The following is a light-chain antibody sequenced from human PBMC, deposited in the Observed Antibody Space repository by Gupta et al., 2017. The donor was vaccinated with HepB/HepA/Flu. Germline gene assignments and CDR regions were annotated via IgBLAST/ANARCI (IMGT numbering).Light chain of an antibody. CDR1: QSVRSY. Sequence: EIVLTQSPATLSLSPGERATLSCRASQSVRSYLAWYQQQPGQAPRLLIYDASNRDTGIAARFSGRGGGKDXPLTISXREQEDFAVYYYQQRSNWPLSTFGXGTKVDIK. CDR3: QQRSNWPLST. CDR2: DAS. J-gene: IGKJ3*01. V-gene: IGKV3-11*01.